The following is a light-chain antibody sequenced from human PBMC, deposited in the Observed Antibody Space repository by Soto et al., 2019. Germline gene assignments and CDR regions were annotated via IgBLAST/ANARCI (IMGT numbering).Light chain of an antibody. J-gene: IGLJ2*01. Sequence: QSVLTQPASVSGSPGQSITISYTGTSSDVGGYNYVSWYQQHPGKAPKLMIYDVSNRPSGVSNRFSGSKSGNTASLTISGLQAEDEADYYCSSFTTSRTVVFGGGTKLTVL. CDR3: SSFTTSRTVV. V-gene: IGLV2-14*01. CDR2: DVS. CDR1: SSDVGGYNY.